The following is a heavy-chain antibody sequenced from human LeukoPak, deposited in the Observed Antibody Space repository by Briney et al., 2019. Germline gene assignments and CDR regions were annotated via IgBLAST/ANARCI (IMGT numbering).Heavy chain of an antibody. CDR1: GFTFSSYW. CDR3: ARDKDSSGRYGDAFDI. D-gene: IGHD6-19*01. J-gene: IGHJ3*02. V-gene: IGHV3-7*01. CDR2: IKQDGSEK. Sequence: GGSLRLSCAASGFTFSSYWMSWVRQAPGKGLEWVANIKQDGSEKYYVDSVKGRFTISRDNAKNSLYLQMNSLRAEDTAVYYCARDKDSSGRYGDAFDIWGQGTMVTVSS.